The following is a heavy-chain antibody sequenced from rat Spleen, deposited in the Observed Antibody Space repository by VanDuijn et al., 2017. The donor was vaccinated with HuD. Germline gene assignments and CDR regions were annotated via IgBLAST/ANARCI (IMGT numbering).Heavy chain of an antibody. CDR1: GFTFSTFA. CDR2: ISSAVTNT. J-gene: IGHJ1*01. D-gene: IGHD1-12*02. V-gene: IGHV5-7*01. CDR3: VRDGNNYWHFDF. Sequence: EVQLVESGGCLVQPGRSLRLSCSASGFTFSTFAMAWVRQSPKKGLEWVATISSAVTNTSYPDSVKGRFAISRDNAKSTLYLQMDSLRSEDTATYYCVRDGNNYWHFDFWGPGTMVTVSS.